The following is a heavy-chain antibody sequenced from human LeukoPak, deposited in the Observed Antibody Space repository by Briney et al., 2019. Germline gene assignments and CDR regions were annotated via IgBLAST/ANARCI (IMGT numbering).Heavy chain of an antibody. CDR3: SREGDYGDYGRLWYFDL. D-gene: IGHD4-17*01. CDR2: INPNSGGT. V-gene: IGHV1-2*02. J-gene: IGHJ2*01. Sequence: GASVKVSCKTSGYTSTGYFMHWVRQAPGQGLGWMGWINPNSGGTNYAQKFQGRVTMTRDTSISTAYMELTRLRSDDTAMYYCSREGDYGDYGRLWYFDLWGRGTLVTVSS. CDR1: GYTSTGYF.